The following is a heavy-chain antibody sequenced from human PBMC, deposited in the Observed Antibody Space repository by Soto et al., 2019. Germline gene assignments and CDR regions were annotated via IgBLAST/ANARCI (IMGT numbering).Heavy chain of an antibody. Sequence: SETLSLTCTVSGGSISSGGYYWSWIRQHPGKGLEWIGYIYYSGSTYYNPSLKSRVTISVDTSKNQFSLKLSSVTAADTAVYYCARAWGDYYYYYYMDVWGKGTTVTVSS. CDR1: GGSISSGGYY. CDR2: IYYSGST. D-gene: IGHD3-16*01. CDR3: ARAWGDYYYYYYMDV. V-gene: IGHV4-31*03. J-gene: IGHJ6*03.